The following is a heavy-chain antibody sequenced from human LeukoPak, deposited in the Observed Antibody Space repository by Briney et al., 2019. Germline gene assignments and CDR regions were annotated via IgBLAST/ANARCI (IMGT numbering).Heavy chain of an antibody. CDR2: IDPNSGVT. J-gene: IGHJ4*02. CDR1: GYTFTSYG. Sequence: ASVKVSCKASGYTFTSYGISWVRQAPGQGLEWMGWIDPNSGVTHYAQKFQGRVTMTRDTSINTAYMELSRLTSGDTAVYYCARAVNWGYDYWGQGTLVTVSS. V-gene: IGHV1-2*02. D-gene: IGHD7-27*01. CDR3: ARAVNWGYDY.